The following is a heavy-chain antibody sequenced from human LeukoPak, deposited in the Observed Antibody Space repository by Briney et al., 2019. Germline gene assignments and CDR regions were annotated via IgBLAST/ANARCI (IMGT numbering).Heavy chain of an antibody. V-gene: IGHV1-2*02. D-gene: IGHD6-13*01. CDR3: ARPVLSGAAAADFDY. CDR1: GYTFTGYY. J-gene: IGHJ4*02. CDR2: INSNSGGT. Sequence: GASVKVSCKASGYTFTGYYMHWVRQAPGQGLDWMGWINSNSGGTNYAQKLQGRVTMTRETSISTDYMELSRLRSDVTAVYYCARPVLSGAAAADFDYWGQGTLVTVSS.